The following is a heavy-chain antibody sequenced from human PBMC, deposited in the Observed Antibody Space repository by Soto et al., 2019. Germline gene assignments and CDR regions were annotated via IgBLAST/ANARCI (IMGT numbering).Heavy chain of an antibody. J-gene: IGHJ4*02. CDR1: GFTFSSYA. V-gene: IGHV3-23*01. Sequence: GGSLRLSCAASGFTFSSYAMSWVRQAPGRGLEWVSISSGNGGSTYYAASVKGRFTISRDNTKNTLYMQMDSLTAEDTAVYYCAKGSEFSNSYTLDFAFWGQGDLVTASS. D-gene: IGHD6-6*01. CDR3: AKGSEFSNSYTLDFAF. CDR2: SSGNGGST.